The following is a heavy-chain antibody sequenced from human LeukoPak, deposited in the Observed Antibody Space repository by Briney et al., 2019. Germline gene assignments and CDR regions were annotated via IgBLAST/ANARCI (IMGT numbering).Heavy chain of an antibody. CDR2: INSNLGDT. CDR3: ARDHCTRTNCYEDYYHGMDV. J-gene: IGHJ6*02. Sequence: EASVKVSCKASGYPFTGYYMHWVRQAPGQGFEWMGWINSNLGDTSYAQKFQGRVTMTRDTSISTAYMELSRLTSDDTAVYYCARDHCTRTNCYEDYYHGMDVWGQGTTVTVSS. D-gene: IGHD2-2*01. CDR1: GYPFTGYY. V-gene: IGHV1-2*02.